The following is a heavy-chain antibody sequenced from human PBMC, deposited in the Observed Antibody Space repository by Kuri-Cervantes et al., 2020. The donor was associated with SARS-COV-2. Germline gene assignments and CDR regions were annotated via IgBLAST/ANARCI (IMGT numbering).Heavy chain of an antibody. J-gene: IGHJ5*02. CDR3: AKPGITMVRGVIYWFDP. CDR2: ISGSGGST. CDR1: GFTVSSNY. Sequence: GESLKISCAASGFTVSSNYMSWVRQAPGKGLEWVSAISGSGGSTYYADSVKGRFTISRDNSKNTLYLQMNSLRAEDTAVSYCAKPGITMVRGVIYWFDPWGQGTLVTVSS. V-gene: IGHV3-23*01. D-gene: IGHD3-10*01.